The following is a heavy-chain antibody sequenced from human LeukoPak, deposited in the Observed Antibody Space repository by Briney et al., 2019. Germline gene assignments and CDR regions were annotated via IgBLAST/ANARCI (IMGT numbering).Heavy chain of an antibody. Sequence: ASVKVSCKASGYTFTSYGISWVRQAPGQGLEWMGWISAYNGNTNYAQKLQGRVTMTTDTSTSTAYMELRSLRSDDTAVYYCARVNLLGYCSGGSCYPSNDLDYWGQGTLVTVSS. CDR1: GYTFTSYG. D-gene: IGHD2-15*01. CDR2: ISAYNGNT. CDR3: ARVNLLGYCSGGSCYPSNDLDY. J-gene: IGHJ4*02. V-gene: IGHV1-18*01.